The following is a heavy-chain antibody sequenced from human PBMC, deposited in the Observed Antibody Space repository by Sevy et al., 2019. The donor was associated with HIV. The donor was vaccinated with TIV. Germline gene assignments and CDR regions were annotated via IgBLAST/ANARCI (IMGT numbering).Heavy chain of an antibody. CDR1: GYIFTSYG. CDR3: ARDGYDGSGYQRGLFDF. Sequence: ASVKVSCKASGYIFTSYGISWVRQAPRQGLEWMGWIKGHNGNTNYVQNLQGRVTMTTDTSTNTAYMELRSLRSDDTAVYYCARDGYDGSGYQRGLFDFWGQGTLVTVSS. CDR2: IKGHNGNT. J-gene: IGHJ4*02. D-gene: IGHD3-22*01. V-gene: IGHV1-18*01.